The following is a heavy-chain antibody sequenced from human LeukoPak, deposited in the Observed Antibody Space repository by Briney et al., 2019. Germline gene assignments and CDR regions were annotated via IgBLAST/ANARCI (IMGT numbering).Heavy chain of an antibody. D-gene: IGHD4-17*01. CDR1: GFTFSSYG. V-gene: IGHV3-30*02. CDR2: IRYDGNNK. J-gene: IGHJ4*02. Sequence: GGSLRLSCSASGFTFSSYGMHWVRQAPGKGLEWVAFIRYDGNNKPYADSVKGRFTISRDNSKNTLYLQMNTLRVEDTAVYYCAKDRYGDFLGFDYWGQGTLVTVSS. CDR3: AKDRYGDFLGFDY.